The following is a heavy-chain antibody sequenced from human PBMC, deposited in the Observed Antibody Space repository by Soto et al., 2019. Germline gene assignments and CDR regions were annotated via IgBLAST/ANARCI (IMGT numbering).Heavy chain of an antibody. V-gene: IGHV1-2*02. D-gene: IGHD1-26*01. J-gene: IGHJ4*02. CDR1: GYTFTGNY. Sequence: QVQLVQSGAEVKKPGASVKVSCKASGYTFTGNYMHWVRQAPGQGLEWMGWINPNSGGTDYAQKFQGRVTMTRDASISTVYIDLSSLTSDDTEVYYCARAHFNSGFDYWGQGALVTVSS. CDR3: ARAHFNSGFDY. CDR2: INPNSGGT.